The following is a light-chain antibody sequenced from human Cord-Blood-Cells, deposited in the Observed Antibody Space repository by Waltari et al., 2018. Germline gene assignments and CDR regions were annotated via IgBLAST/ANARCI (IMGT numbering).Light chain of an antibody. CDR3: QQSYSTLALT. Sequence: DIQMTQSPSSLSASVGDRVTLPCRASQSISSYLNGYQQKPGKAPKLRIYAASSLQSGVPSRFSGSGSGTDFTLTISSLQPEDFATYYCQQSYSTLALTFGGGTKVEIK. CDR1: QSISSY. CDR2: AAS. V-gene: IGKV1-39*01. J-gene: IGKJ4*01.